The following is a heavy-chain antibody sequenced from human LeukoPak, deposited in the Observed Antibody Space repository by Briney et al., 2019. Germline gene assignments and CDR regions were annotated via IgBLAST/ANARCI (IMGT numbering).Heavy chain of an antibody. CDR1: GGSISSYY. CDR2: IYTSGST. Sequence: KSSETLSLTCTVSGGSISSYYWSWIRQPAGKGLEWIGRIYTSGSTNCNPSLKSRVTMSVDTSKNQFSLKLSSVTAADTAVYYCARGTPGYCGSTSCQNAFDIWGQGTMVSVSS. V-gene: IGHV4-4*07. D-gene: IGHD2-2*01. CDR3: ARGTPGYCGSTSCQNAFDI. J-gene: IGHJ3*02.